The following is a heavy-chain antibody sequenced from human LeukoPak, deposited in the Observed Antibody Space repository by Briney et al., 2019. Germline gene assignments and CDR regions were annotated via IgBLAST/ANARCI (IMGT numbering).Heavy chain of an antibody. J-gene: IGHJ6*04. D-gene: IGHD3-10*02. CDR2: ISSSGSTV. V-gene: IGHV3-48*03. CDR1: GSTFSSYE. CDR3: AELGITMIGGV. Sequence: PGGSLRLSCAASGSTFSSYEMNWVRQAPGKGLEWVSYISSSGSTVYYADSVKGPFTISRDNAKNSLYLQMNSLRAEDTAVYYCAELGITMIGGVWGKGTTVTISS.